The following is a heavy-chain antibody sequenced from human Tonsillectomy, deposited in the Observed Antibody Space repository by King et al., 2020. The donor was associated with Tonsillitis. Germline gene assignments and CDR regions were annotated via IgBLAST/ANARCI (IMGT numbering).Heavy chain of an antibody. D-gene: IGHD3-22*01. J-gene: IGHJ4*02. CDR1: GFTFSSYG. Sequence: VQLVESGGGLVQPGGSLRLSCAASGFTFSSYGMSWVRQAPGKGLEWVSGISGNGDNTYYVDPVKGRFTISRDNSKNTLYLQMNSLRAEDTAVYYCAKTHAVGVRSSGYYGDYWGQGTLVTVSA. V-gene: IGHV3-23*04. CDR2: ISGNGDNT. CDR3: AKTHAVGVRSSGYYGDY.